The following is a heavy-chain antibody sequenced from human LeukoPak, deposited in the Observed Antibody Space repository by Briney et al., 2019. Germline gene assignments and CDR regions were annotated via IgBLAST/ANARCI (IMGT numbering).Heavy chain of an antibody. D-gene: IGHD2-21*02. CDR3: ARTAWPDYYYYMDV. V-gene: IGHV1-69*06. J-gene: IGHJ6*03. CDR2: IIPIFGTA. Sequence: SVKVSCKASGGTFSSYAISWVRQAPGQGLEWMGGIIPIFGTANYAQKFQGRVTITADKSTSTAYMELRSLRSDDTAVYYCARTAWPDYYYYMDVWGKGTTVTVSS. CDR1: GGTFSSYA.